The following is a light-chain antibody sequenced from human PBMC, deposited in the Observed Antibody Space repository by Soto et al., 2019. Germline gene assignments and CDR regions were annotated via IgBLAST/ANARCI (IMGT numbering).Light chain of an antibody. V-gene: IGLV2-14*03. CDR1: TSDVGGYNH. CDR2: DVG. Sequence: QSVLTQPASVSGSPGQSITISCTGTTSDVGGYNHVSWYQQHPDKAPKLIIYDVGNRPSGVSNRFSGSKSGNTASLTISGLQAEDEADYYCCSYSSSSTVVLFGGGTKLTVL. J-gene: IGLJ2*01. CDR3: CSYSSSSTVVL.